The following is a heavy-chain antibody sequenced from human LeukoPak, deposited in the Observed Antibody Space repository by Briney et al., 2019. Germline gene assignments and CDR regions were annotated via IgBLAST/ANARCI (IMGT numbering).Heavy chain of an antibody. J-gene: IGHJ4*02. CDR2: ISGSGGST. CDR1: GFTFSTYA. D-gene: IGHD2-15*01. V-gene: IGHV3-23*01. CDR3: ARVVVEAATVYFDY. Sequence: GGSLRLSCAASGFTFSTYAMNWVRQAPGKGLEWVSVISGSGGSTYYADSVKGRFTISRDNAKNSLYLQMNSLRAEDTAVYYCARVVVEAATVYFDYWGQGTLVTVSS.